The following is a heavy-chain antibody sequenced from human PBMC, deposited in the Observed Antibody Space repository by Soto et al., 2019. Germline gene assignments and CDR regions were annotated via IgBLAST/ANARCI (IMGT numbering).Heavy chain of an antibody. CDR1: GFTFSTYG. V-gene: IGHV3-33*01. D-gene: IGHD3-10*01. CDR2: VWYDGSHQ. CDR3: VRDDRVRGHFDY. J-gene: IGHJ4*02. Sequence: QVQLVESGGGVVQPGKFLRLSCEASGFTFSTYGMHWVRQAPGKGLEWVAVVWYDGSHQYYADSVKGRFTISRDNSKNTVYLQMSSLRAEDTAVYYCVRDDRVRGHFDYWGQGSLVTVSS.